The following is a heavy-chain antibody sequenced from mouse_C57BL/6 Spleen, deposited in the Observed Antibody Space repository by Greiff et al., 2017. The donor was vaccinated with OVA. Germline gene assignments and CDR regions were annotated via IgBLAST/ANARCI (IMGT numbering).Heavy chain of an antibody. CDR1: GYTFTDYY. Sequence: VQLQQSGPELVKPGASVKISCKASGYTFTDYYMNWVKQSHGKSLEWIGDINPNNGGTSYNQKFKGKATLTVDKSSSTAYMELRSLTSEDSAVYYCAREWSSGYFDYWGQGTTLTVSS. J-gene: IGHJ2*01. D-gene: IGHD3-1*01. CDR3: AREWSSGYFDY. CDR2: INPNNGGT. V-gene: IGHV1-26*01.